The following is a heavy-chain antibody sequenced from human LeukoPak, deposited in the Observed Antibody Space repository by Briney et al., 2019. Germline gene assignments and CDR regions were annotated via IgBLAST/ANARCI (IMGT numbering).Heavy chain of an antibody. CDR2: IYYSGST. Sequence: SETLSLTCTVSGGSISSSSYYWGWIRQPPGKGLEWIGSIYYSGSTYYNPSLKSRVTISVDTSKNQFSLKLSSLTAADTAVYYCARHRMYYYDSSGRGVADAFDIWGQGTMVTVSS. J-gene: IGHJ3*02. V-gene: IGHV4-39*01. CDR3: ARHRMYYYDSSGRGVADAFDI. D-gene: IGHD3-22*01. CDR1: GGSISSSSYY.